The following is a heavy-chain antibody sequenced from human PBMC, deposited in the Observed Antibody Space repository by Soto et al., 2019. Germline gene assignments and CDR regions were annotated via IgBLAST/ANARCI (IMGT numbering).Heavy chain of an antibody. D-gene: IGHD5-18*01. CDR3: ARLVRGHSFRYYYGMDV. J-gene: IGHJ6*02. Sequence: GESLKISCKGSGYSFTSYWIGWVRQMPGKGLEWMGIIYPGDSDTRYSPSFQGQVTISADKSISTAYLQWSSLKASDTAMYYCARLVRGHSFRYYYGMDVWGQGTTVTVSS. CDR1: GYSFTSYW. CDR2: IYPGDSDT. V-gene: IGHV5-51*01.